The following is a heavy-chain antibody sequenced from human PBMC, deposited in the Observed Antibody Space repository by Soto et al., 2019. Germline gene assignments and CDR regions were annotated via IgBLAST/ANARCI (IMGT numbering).Heavy chain of an antibody. J-gene: IGHJ6*02. CDR1: GFTFSSYW. CDR2: INSDGSST. Sequence: PGGSLRLSCAASGFTFSSYWMHWVRQAPGKGLVWVSRINSDGSSTSYADSVKGRFTISRDNAKNTLYLQMNSLRAEDTAVYYCARGAKYSSSWYDPHAYYYYGMDVWGQGTTVTVSS. V-gene: IGHV3-74*01. D-gene: IGHD6-13*01. CDR3: ARGAKYSSSWYDPHAYYYYGMDV.